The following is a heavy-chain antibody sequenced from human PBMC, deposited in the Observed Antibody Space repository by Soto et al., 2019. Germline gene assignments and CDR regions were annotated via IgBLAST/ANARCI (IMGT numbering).Heavy chain of an antibody. CDR2: IIPIFGTT. D-gene: IGHD3-10*01. CDR1: GGTFSSYA. J-gene: IGHJ3*02. CDR3: AGSFKYGSGTFDAFDI. Sequence: QVQLVQSGTEVKKPGSSLKVSCKASGGTFSSYAISWVRQAPGQELEWMGGIIPIFGTTNYAEKFRGRVSITADESTSTAYVELSSLRSEDTAVYYCAGSFKYGSGTFDAFDIWGQGTMVTVSS. V-gene: IGHV1-69*01.